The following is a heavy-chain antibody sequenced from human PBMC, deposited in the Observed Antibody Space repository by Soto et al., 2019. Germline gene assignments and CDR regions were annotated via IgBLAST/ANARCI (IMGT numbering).Heavy chain of an antibody. CDR3: ARDLASATDY. CDR2: ISAYNGNT. Sequence: ASAKVSCKASGYTSTSYGISWARQAPGQGLEWMGWISAYNGNTNYAQKLQGRVTMTTDTSTSTAYMELSSLRSEDTAVYYCARDLASATDYWGQGTLVTVSS. J-gene: IGHJ4*02. CDR1: GYTSTSYG. V-gene: IGHV1-18*01. D-gene: IGHD3-10*01.